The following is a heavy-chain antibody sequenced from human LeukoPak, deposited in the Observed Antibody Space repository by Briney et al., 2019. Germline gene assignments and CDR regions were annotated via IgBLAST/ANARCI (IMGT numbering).Heavy chain of an antibody. Sequence: PGGSLRLSCAASGFTFSSYAMSWVRQAPGKGLEWVSAISGSGGSTYYADSVKGRFTISRDNSKNTLYLQMNSLRAEDTAIYYCAKGLDILTGYNDYWGQGTLVTVSS. CDR2: ISGSGGST. CDR1: GFTFSSYA. J-gene: IGHJ4*02. V-gene: IGHV3-23*01. D-gene: IGHD3-9*01. CDR3: AKGLDILTGYNDY.